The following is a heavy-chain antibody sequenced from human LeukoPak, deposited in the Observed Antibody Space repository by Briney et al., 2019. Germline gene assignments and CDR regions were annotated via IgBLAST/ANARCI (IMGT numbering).Heavy chain of an antibody. Sequence: ASVKVSCKASGYTFTSSDINWVRQAPGQGLEWMGWISPYNGNTNYAQKFQGRVTMTTDTSTSTAYMELRSLRSDDTAVYYCARGNSGPDYWGHGTLVTVSS. CDR3: ARGNSGPDY. J-gene: IGHJ4*01. V-gene: IGHV1-18*01. CDR2: ISPYNGNT. D-gene: IGHD2-15*01. CDR1: GYTFTSSD.